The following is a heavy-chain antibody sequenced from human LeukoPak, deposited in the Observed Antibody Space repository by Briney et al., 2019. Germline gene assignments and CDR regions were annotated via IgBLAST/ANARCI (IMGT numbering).Heavy chain of an antibody. Sequence: GGSLRLSCAASGFTFSDYYMSWIRQAPGKGLEWVSYITSSGSTIYYADSMKGRFTISRDNAKNSLYLQTNSLRAEDTAVYYCARQWQVAFDIWGQGTMVTVSS. V-gene: IGHV3-11*01. CDR2: ITSSGSTI. D-gene: IGHD6-19*01. CDR1: GFTFSDYY. CDR3: ARQWQVAFDI. J-gene: IGHJ3*02.